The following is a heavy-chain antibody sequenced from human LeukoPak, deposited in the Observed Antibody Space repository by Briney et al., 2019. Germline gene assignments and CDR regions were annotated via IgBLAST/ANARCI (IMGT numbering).Heavy chain of an antibody. CDR1: GFTFSNYA. V-gene: IGHV3-23*01. Sequence: GGSLRLSCAASGFTFSNYAISWVRQAPGKGLEWVSSVRGGGDTTYYADSVKGRFTISRDNSKNTLYLQMNSLRAEDTAVYYCAKDPPQRGWYVYWGQGTLVTVS. CDR2: VRGGGDTT. J-gene: IGHJ4*02. CDR3: AKDPPQRGWYVY. D-gene: IGHD6-19*01.